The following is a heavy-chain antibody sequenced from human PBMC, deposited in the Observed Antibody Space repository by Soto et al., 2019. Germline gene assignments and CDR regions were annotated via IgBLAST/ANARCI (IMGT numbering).Heavy chain of an antibody. CDR2: IYSSGNA. J-gene: IGHJ5*02. Sequence: SETLSLTCSVSLDSISNSYWTWIRQPAGKGLEWIGHIYSSGNANYNPSLKSRVTMSLDTSKNQFSLSLKSVTAADTAIYYCEKGRGLYSDNYFDPWGQGTQVT. V-gene: IGHV4-4*07. CDR3: EKGRGLYSDNYFDP. D-gene: IGHD6-19*01. CDR1: LDSISNSY.